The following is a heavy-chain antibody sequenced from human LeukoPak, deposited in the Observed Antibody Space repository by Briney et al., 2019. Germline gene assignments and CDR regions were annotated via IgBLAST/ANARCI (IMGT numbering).Heavy chain of an antibody. D-gene: IGHD3-16*01. V-gene: IGHV4-39*07. CDR2: IYYSGST. J-gene: IGHJ3*02. CDR3: AIPRFGDAFDI. Sequence: SETLSLTCTVSGGSISSSSYYWGWIRQPPGKGLEWIGSIYYSGSTYYNPSLKSRVTISVDTSKNQFSLKLSSVTAADTAVYYCAIPRFGDAFDIWGQGTMVTVSS. CDR1: GGSISSSSYY.